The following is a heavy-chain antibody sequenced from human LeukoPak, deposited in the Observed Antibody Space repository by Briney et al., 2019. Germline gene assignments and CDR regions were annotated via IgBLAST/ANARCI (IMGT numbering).Heavy chain of an antibody. Sequence: PGGSLKLSRAASGFTFSGSAVHWVRQASGKGLEWVGRTRSKANSYATAYAASVKGRFTISRDDSKNTAYLQMNSLKTEDTAVYYCTRLGGIAVAGTRGDFGYWGQGTLVTVSS. J-gene: IGHJ4*02. CDR1: GFTFSGSA. D-gene: IGHD6-19*01. CDR3: TRLGGIAVAGTRGDFGY. CDR2: TRSKANSYAT. V-gene: IGHV3-73*01.